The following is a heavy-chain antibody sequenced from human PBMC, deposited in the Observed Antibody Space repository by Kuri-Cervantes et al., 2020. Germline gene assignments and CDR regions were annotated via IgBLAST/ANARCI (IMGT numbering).Heavy chain of an antibody. CDR1: GGSISSYY. CDR2: IYYSGST. CDR3: ARTNDAFDI. J-gene: IGHJ3*02. V-gene: IGHV4-59*01. Sequence: GSLRLSCTVSGGSISSYYWSWIRQPPGKGLEWIGYIYYSGSTNYNPSLKSRVTISVDTSKNQFSLKLSSVTAADTAAYYCARTNDAFDIWGQGTMVTVSS.